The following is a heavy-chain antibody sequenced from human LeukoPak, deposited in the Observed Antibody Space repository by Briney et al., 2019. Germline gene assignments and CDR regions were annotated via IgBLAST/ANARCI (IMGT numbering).Heavy chain of an antibody. CDR3: SKYLRYDSRNYYFDF. J-gene: IGHJ4*02. V-gene: IGHV3-23*01. Sequence: GGSLRLSCAPSGFTFSSYAMSWVRQAPGEGLEWGSAISGSGGSTYYADSVKGRFTISRDNSKNTLYLQMNSLRAEDTAVDYCSKYLRYDSRNYYFDFWGQGTLVTVSS. D-gene: IGHD3-22*01. CDR2: ISGSGGST. CDR1: GFTFSSYA.